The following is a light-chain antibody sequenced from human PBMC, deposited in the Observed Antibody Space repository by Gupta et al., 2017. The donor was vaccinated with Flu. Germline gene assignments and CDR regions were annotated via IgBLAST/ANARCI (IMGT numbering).Light chain of an antibody. J-gene: IGLJ2*01. CDR3: QSYDYPVV. CDR2: EDN. CDR1: SGSSARNY. V-gene: IGLV6-57*01. Sequence: NFMLTQPHSMSESPGKTVTISSTRSSGSSARNYVQWFQQRPGSSPTTVISEDNQRPSGVPDRFSGSIDSSSNPASLTISGLKTEDEADYYCQSYDYPVVFGGGTRLTGL.